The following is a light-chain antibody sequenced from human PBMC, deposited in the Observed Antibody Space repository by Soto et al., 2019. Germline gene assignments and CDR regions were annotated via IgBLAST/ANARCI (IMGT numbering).Light chain of an antibody. CDR3: QQSYSTPWT. V-gene: IGKV1-39*01. Sequence: DIQMTQSPSSLSASVGDRVTITCRTSQTINIYVNWYQQKPGKAPKFLIYAASSFQSGVPSRFSGSGSGTDFTLTISSLQPEDFATYYCQQSYSTPWTFGQGTKVEIK. CDR1: QTINIY. CDR2: AAS. J-gene: IGKJ1*01.